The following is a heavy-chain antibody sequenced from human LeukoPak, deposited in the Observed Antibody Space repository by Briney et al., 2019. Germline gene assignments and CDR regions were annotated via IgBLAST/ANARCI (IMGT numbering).Heavy chain of an antibody. CDR2: ISGSGDRI. CDR1: GLTFSSYA. J-gene: IGHJ4*02. Sequence: PGGSLRLSCAVSGLTFSSYAMSWVRQAPGKGLKWVSAISGSGDRIYYADSVKGRFTISRDNFKNTLYLQMNNLRADDTAVYYCAKGGISLVRGSFDYWGLGTLVTVSS. V-gene: IGHV3-23*01. CDR3: AKGGISLVRGSFDY. D-gene: IGHD3-10*01.